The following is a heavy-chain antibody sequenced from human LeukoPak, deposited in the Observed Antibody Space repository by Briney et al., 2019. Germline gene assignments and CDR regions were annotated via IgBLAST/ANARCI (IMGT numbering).Heavy chain of an antibody. CDR3: AKAFRRVIVNFDY. CDR2: ISGGGGSP. CDR1: GFTFSNSP. V-gene: IGHV3-23*01. D-gene: IGHD3-16*02. J-gene: IGHJ4*02. Sequence: GFLRLSCAASGFTFSNSPMSWVRQAPGKGLEWVSSISGGGGSPYYADSVKGRFTISRDNSKNTLYLQMNSLRAEDTAVYYCAKAFRRVIVNFDYWGQGTLVTVSS.